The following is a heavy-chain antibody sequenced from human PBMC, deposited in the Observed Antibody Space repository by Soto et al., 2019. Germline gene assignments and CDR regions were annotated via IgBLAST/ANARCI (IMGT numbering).Heavy chain of an antibody. V-gene: IGHV1-69*01. CDR3: TFGSDYANSWTWFDH. CDR2: MIHVYRST. Sequence: QVQLVQCGAEVQKPGSSVKVSCKSSGGTSKTYSISWVRQAPGQGLEWMGGMIHVYRSTYYTQKLQGRVTITADESTSTAYMELSSLRSEDSSVYYCTFGSDYANSWTWFDHWGQGTLVTVSS. J-gene: IGHJ5*02. CDR1: GGTSKTYS. D-gene: IGHD3-22*01.